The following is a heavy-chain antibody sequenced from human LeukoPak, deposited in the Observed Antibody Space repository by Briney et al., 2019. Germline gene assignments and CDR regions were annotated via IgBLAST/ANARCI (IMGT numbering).Heavy chain of an antibody. CDR2: IRPDGSHI. V-gene: IGHV3-33*01. CDR3: LREVDWKYAFDY. CDR1: GFSFSTFV. Sequence: PGSSLRLSCAASGFSFSTFVMHWVRQAPGMGLERVAVIRPDGSHISYVDPVKGRFTISRDNSNNMLYLQTSSLRAEDTALYYCLREVDWKYAFDYWGRGTLVTVSS. D-gene: IGHD1-7*01. J-gene: IGHJ4*02.